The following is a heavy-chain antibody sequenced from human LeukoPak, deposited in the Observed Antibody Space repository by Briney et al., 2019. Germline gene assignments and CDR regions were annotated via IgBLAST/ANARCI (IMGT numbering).Heavy chain of an antibody. D-gene: IGHD6-19*01. CDR2: IYHSGST. J-gene: IGHJ3*02. V-gene: IGHV4-4*02. CDR1: GGSISSSNW. Sequence: MTSETLSLTCAVSGGSISSSNWWSWVRQPPGKGLEWIGEIYHSGSTNYNPSLKSRVTISVDKSKNQFSLKLSSVTAADTAVYYCARGGGSGWYRRYGAFDIWGQGTMVTVSS. CDR3: ARGGGSGWYRRYGAFDI.